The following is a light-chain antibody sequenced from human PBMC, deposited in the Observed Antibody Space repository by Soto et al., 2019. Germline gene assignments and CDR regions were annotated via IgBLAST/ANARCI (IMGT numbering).Light chain of an antibody. CDR3: AAWDDSLSGGV. J-gene: IGLJ3*02. CDR2: RNN. V-gene: IGLV1-47*01. Sequence: QSVLTPPPSASGTPGQRVTISCSGSSSNIGSNYVYWYPQHPGTAPKLLIYRNNQRPSGVPDRFSGSKSGTSASLAISGLRSEDEDDYYCAAWDDSLSGGVFGGGTKLTVL. CDR1: SSNIGSNY.